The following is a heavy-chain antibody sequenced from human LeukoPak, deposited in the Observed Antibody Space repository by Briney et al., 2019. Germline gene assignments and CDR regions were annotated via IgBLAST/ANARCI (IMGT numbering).Heavy chain of an antibody. V-gene: IGHV5-51*01. Sequence: GESLKISCLGSGFSFTSYWVGWVRQMPGKGLEWMGIIHPGDSDTRYSPSFQGQVTISADKSISTAYLQWSSLKASDTAMYYCARVGRVGSYYYGMDVWGQGTTVTVSS. CDR2: IHPGDSDT. J-gene: IGHJ6*02. CDR3: ARVGRVGSYYYGMDV. CDR1: GFSFTSYW. D-gene: IGHD3-10*01.